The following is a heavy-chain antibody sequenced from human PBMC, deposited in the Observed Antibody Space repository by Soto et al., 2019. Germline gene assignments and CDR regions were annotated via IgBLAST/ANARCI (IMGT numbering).Heavy chain of an antibody. V-gene: IGHV4-39*07. CDR1: GYSITAGRYY. CDR3: ARMYSSGSGWFHP. Sequence: SETLSLTCFVSGYSITAGRYYWSWIRHHPGKGLEWIGSFYSSGSIIYNPSLRSRVSISGDTSSNQCSMSLTSVTAADTARYYCARMYSSGSGWFHPWGQGTLVTVS. D-gene: IGHD6-19*01. CDR2: FYSSGSI. J-gene: IGHJ5*02.